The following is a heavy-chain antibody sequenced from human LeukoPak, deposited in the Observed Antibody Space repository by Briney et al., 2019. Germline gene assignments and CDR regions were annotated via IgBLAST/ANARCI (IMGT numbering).Heavy chain of an antibody. CDR2: ISGSGGRT. V-gene: IGHV3-23*01. Sequence: GGSLRLSCAASGFTFSSYGMSWVRQAPGKGLEWVSAISGSGGRTYYADSVKGRFTISRDNSKNTLYLQMNSLRAEDTAVYYCAKTPSYYDSSYYWGQGTLVTVSS. CDR3: AKTPSYYDSSYY. D-gene: IGHD3-22*01. J-gene: IGHJ4*02. CDR1: GFTFSSYG.